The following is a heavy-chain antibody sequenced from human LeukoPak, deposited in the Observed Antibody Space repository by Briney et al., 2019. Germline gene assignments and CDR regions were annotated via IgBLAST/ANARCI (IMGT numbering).Heavy chain of an antibody. Sequence: GASVTVSCKASGGTFSSYAISWVRQAPGQGLEWMGGIIPIFGTANYAQKFQGRVTITTDESTSTAYMELSSLRSEDTAVYYCARAQNWYFDLWGRGTLVTVSS. CDR1: GGTFSSYA. CDR3: ARAQNWYFDL. V-gene: IGHV1-69*05. CDR2: IIPIFGTA. J-gene: IGHJ2*01.